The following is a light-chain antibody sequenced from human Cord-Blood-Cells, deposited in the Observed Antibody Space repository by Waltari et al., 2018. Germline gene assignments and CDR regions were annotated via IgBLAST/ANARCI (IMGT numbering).Light chain of an antibody. CDR2: AAS. CDR1: QSISSY. CDR3: QQSYSTPVT. J-gene: IGKJ4*01. Sequence: DIQMTQSPSSLSASVGDRVTITCRASQSISSYLNWYQQKPGKAPKLLIYAASSLQSGVPSRFSGNGFWTDFTLTISSLQPEDFATYFCQQSYSTPVTFGGGTKVEIK. V-gene: IGKV1-39*01.